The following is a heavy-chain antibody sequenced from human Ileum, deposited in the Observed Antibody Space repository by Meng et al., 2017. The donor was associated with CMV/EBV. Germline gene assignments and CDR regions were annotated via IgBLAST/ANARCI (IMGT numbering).Heavy chain of an antibody. Sequence: SETLSLTCTVSGGSISSSSYYWGWIRQPPGKGLEWIGSIYYSGSTYYNPSLKSRVTISVDTSKNQFSLKLSSVTAADTAVYYCARRMNWGLSGVDYWGQGTLVTVSS. CDR2: IYYSGST. CDR3: ARRMNWGLSGVDY. J-gene: IGHJ4*02. CDR1: GGSISSSSYY. V-gene: IGHV4-39*01. D-gene: IGHD7-27*01.